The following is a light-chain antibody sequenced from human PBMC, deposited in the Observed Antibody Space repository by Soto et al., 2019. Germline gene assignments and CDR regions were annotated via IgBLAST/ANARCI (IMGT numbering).Light chain of an antibody. J-gene: IGLJ2*01. Sequence: QSALTQPRSVSGSPGQSVTISCTGTSSDIGSYNRVSWFQQPPGEAPKLIIYDVTKRPSGVPDRFSGSKSGNTASLTISGLQAEDEADYHCCSHADTYTVVFGGGTQLTVL. CDR1: SSDIGSYNR. CDR2: DVT. CDR3: CSHADTYTVV. V-gene: IGLV2-11*01.